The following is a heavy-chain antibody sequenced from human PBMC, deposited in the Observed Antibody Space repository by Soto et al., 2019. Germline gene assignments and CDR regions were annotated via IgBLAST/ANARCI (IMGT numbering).Heavy chain of an antibody. CDR3: ARVVGALGHWFDP. Sequence: GASVKVSCKASGGTFSSYAISWVRQAPGQGLEWMGGIIPIFGTANYAQKFQGRVTITADESTSTAYMELSSLRSEDTAVYYCARVVGALGHWFDPWGQGTLVTVSS. J-gene: IGHJ5*02. CDR2: IIPIFGTA. D-gene: IGHD1-26*01. V-gene: IGHV1-69*13. CDR1: GGTFSSYA.